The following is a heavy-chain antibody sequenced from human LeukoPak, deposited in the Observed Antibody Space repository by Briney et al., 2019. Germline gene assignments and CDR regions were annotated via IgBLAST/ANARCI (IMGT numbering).Heavy chain of an antibody. CDR1: GVSLSSNNW. CDR2: IHESGST. J-gene: IGHJ4*02. CDR3: ARHEGFSQKD. Sequence: SETLSLPCAVSGVSLSSNNWWSWVRQPPGQGLAWIGEIHESGSTNYNPSLKSRVTISVDKSKDQFSLKLSSVTAADTAVYYCARHEGFSQKDWGQGTQVTVS. V-gene: IGHV4-4*02.